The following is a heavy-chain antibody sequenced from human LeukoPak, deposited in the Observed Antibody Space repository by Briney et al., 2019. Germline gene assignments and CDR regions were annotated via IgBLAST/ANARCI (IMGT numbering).Heavy chain of an antibody. D-gene: IGHD6-6*01. V-gene: IGHV3-21*06. J-gene: IGHJ4*02. Sequence: GGSLRLSCAASEFSVGSNYMTWVRQAPGKGLEWVSSISGSSSYIYYADSVRGRFTISRDNAKNSLYLQMNSLRAEDTAVYYCARTDSNIAARRIGFDSWGQGTLVTVSS. CDR3: ARTDSNIAARRIGFDS. CDR2: ISGSSSYI. CDR1: EFSVGSNY.